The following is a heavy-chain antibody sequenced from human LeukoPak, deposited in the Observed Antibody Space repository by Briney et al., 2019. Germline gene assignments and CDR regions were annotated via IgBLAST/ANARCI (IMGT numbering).Heavy chain of an antibody. CDR3: ARGPPDFWSGSTFDY. CDR2: IIPIFGTA. CDR1: GGTFSSYA. J-gene: IGHJ4*02. V-gene: IGHV1-69*01. Sequence: SVKVSCKASGGTFSSYAISWVRQAPGQGLEWMGGIIPIFGTANYAQRFQGRVTITADESTSTAYMELSSLRSEDTAVYYCARGPPDFWSGSTFDYWGQGTLVTVSS. D-gene: IGHD3-3*01.